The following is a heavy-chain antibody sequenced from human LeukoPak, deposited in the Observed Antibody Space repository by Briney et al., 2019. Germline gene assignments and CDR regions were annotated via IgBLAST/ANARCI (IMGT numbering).Heavy chain of an antibody. J-gene: IGHJ4*02. Sequence: GGSLRLSCAAFGFTVRSNYMSWVRQAPGKGLEWVSVIYSGGSTYYADSVKGRFTISRDNSKNTLYLQMNTLRAEDTAVYYCARSPGSYYFDYWGQGTLVTVSS. V-gene: IGHV3-66*01. CDR3: ARSPGSYYFDY. CDR1: GFTVRSNY. CDR2: IYSGGST.